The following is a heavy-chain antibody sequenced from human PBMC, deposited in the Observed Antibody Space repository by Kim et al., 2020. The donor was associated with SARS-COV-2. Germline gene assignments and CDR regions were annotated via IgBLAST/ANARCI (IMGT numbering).Heavy chain of an antibody. CDR3: ARRGSYYDYVWGSYREGHFDY. D-gene: IGHD3-16*01. V-gene: IGHV5-51*01. Sequence: GESPKISCKGSGYSFTSYWIGWVRQMPGKGLEWMGIIYPGDSDTRYSPSFQGQVTISADKSISTAYLQWSSLKASDTAMYYCARRGSYYDYVWGSYREGHFDYWGQGTLVTVSS. CDR2: IYPGDSDT. CDR1: GYSFTSYW. J-gene: IGHJ4*02.